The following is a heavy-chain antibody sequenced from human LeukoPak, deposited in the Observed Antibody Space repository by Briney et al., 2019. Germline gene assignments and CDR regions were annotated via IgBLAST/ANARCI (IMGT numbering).Heavy chain of an antibody. CDR2: IYSGGST. CDR3: ARDPYYYDSSGYYY. D-gene: IGHD3-22*01. CDR1: GVTVSSNY. J-gene: IGHJ4*02. V-gene: IGHV3-66*02. Sequence: GGSLRLSCAASGVTVSSNYMSWVRQAPGKGLEWVSVIYSGGSTYCADSVKGRFTISRDNSKNTLYLQMNSLRAEDTAVYYCARDPYYYDSSGYYYWGQGTLVTVSS.